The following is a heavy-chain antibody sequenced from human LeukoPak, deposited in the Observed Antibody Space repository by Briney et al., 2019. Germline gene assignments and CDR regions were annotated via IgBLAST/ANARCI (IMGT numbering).Heavy chain of an antibody. CDR3: ARRQVRGAFAFDY. D-gene: IGHD3-10*01. V-gene: IGHV4-59*08. Sequence: SETLSLTCTVSGGSISSYYWSWIRQPPGKGLEWIGYIYYSGSTNYNPSLKSRVTISVDTSENQFSLKLSSVTAADTAVYYCARRQVRGAFAFDYWGQGTLVTVSS. CDR2: IYYSGST. CDR1: GGSISSYY. J-gene: IGHJ4*02.